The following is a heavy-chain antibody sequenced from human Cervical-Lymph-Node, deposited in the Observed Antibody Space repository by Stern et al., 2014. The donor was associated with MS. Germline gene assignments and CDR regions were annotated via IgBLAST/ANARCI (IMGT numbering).Heavy chain of an antibody. D-gene: IGHD6-13*01. J-gene: IGHJ6*02. Sequence: QVTLRESDPALVKPTQTLTLTCTFSGFSLSTSGMCVSWIRQPPGKALEWLARIDWDDDTHYSTSLKTRLTVSKDTSKNQVVLAMTNMDPVDTATYYCARIRSSSDYYGMDVWGQGTTVTVSS. V-gene: IGHV2-70*15. CDR3: ARIRSSSDYYGMDV. CDR1: GFSLSTSGMC. CDR2: IDWDDDT.